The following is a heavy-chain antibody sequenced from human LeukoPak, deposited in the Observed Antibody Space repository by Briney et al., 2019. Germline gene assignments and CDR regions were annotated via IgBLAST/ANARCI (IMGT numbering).Heavy chain of an antibody. CDR3: ARVRTPYGYYGMDV. CDR1: GGSISSFY. D-gene: IGHD3-10*01. J-gene: IGHJ6*02. V-gene: IGHV4-59*01. CDR2: IYYSGST. Sequence: SETLSLTCTVSGGSISSFYWNWLRQPPGKXLEWIGYIYYSGSTNYNPSLKSRVTISVDTSKNQFSLKLSSVTAADTAVYYCARVRTPYGYYGMDVWGQGTTVTVSS.